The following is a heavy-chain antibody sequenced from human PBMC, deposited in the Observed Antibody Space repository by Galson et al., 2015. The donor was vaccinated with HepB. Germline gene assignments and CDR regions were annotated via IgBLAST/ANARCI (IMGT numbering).Heavy chain of an antibody. D-gene: IGHD5-12*01. CDR1: GFTFRSIA. V-gene: IGHV3-64D*06. J-gene: IGHJ4*02. CDR2: IGISESST. Sequence: SLRLSCAASGFTFRSIAMHWVRQAPGKGPEFVSGIGISESSTHYTDSVKGRFSISRDNTKNTLYLQMSSLRLEDTAVYYCVRWTSQHSGYDEWGQGTQVTVSS. CDR3: VRWTSQHSGYDE.